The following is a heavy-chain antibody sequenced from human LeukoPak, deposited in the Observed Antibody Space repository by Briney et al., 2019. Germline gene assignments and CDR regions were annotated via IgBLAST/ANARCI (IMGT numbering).Heavy chain of an antibody. CDR3: ARAPLSSSWYQFFWFDP. CDR1: GGSISSYY. V-gene: IGHV4-59*01. Sequence: NPSETLSLTCTVSGGSISSYYWSWIRQPPGKGLEWIGYIYYSGSTNYNPSLKSRVTISADTSKNQFSLKLSSVTAADTAVYYCARAPLSSSWYQFFWFDPWGQGTLVTVSS. CDR2: IYYSGST. D-gene: IGHD6-13*01. J-gene: IGHJ5*02.